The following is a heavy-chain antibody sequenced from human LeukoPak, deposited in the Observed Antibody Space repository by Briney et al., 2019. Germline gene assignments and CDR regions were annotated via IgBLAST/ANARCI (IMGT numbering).Heavy chain of an antibody. CDR2: ISYTGTYI. Sequence: GGSLRLSCAASAFSLSAYNMNWVRQAPGKGLEWVSSISYTGTYIYYADSVKGRFTISRDNAKNSLYLQMNSLRAEDTAVYYCARDLVSSSWSVYYFDYWGQGTLVTVSS. CDR3: ARDLVSSSWSVYYFDY. V-gene: IGHV3-21*01. J-gene: IGHJ4*02. CDR1: AFSLSAYN. D-gene: IGHD6-13*01.